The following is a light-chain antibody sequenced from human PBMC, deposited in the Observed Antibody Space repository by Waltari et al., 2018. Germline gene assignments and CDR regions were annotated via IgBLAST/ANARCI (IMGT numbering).Light chain of an antibody. CDR1: SRDIGGYNY. V-gene: IGLV2-14*03. Sequence: HSALTQPASVSGSPGQSITISCSGTSRDIGGYNYVSWYQQHPGKAPKLLIYDVTNRPSGVSNRFSGSKSGNTVSLTISGLQAEDEAVYFCISYTSGTTDWVFGGGTKLTVL. J-gene: IGLJ3*02. CDR3: ISYTSGTTDWV. CDR2: DVT.